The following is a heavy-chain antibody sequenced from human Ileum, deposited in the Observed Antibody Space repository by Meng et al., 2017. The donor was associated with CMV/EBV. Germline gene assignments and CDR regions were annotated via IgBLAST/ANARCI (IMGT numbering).Heavy chain of an antibody. CDR1: ISSGGYY. D-gene: IGHD4-23*01. CDR2: IYYSGST. Sequence: ISSGGYYWSWIRQHAGKGLEWIGYIYYSGSTYYNTSLKSRVTISVDTSKNQFSLKLSSVTAADTAVYYCARVRSSRYGGNSGVQIDYWGQGTLVTVSS. J-gene: IGHJ4*02. V-gene: IGHV4-31*02. CDR3: ARVRSSRYGGNSGVQIDY.